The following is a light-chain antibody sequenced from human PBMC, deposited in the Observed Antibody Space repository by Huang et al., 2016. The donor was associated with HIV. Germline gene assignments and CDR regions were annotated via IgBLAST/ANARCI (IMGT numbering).Light chain of an antibody. V-gene: IGKV2-30*02. CDR1: QSLVHSDGNTY. J-gene: IGKJ2*01. CDR2: TVS. CDR3: MQGKHWPPT. Sequence: DVVMTQSPLSLPVTFGQSASISCTSSQSLVHSDGNTYLNWFRQGPGQSPRRLIYTVSKRDYGVPDRFSGSGSGTNFTLKISRVEAEDVGVYYCMQGKHWPPTFGQGTKLEIK.